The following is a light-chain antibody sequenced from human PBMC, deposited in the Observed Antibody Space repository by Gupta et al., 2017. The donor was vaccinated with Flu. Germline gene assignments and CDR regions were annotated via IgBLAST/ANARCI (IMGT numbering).Light chain of an antibody. CDR3: QHYRHWHR. CDR1: DGVSDN. Sequence: SGMASDGVSDNLAWYQRKPGQPPRLLIHGASKRAAGVPARFSGSGSGRDLTLTISSVQSEDAAVYDCQHYRHWHRFGQGTRVEIK. V-gene: IGKV3-15*01. J-gene: IGKJ2*01. CDR2: GAS.